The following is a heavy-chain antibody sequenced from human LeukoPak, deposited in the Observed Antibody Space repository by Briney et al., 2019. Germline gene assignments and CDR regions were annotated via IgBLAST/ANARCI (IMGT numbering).Heavy chain of an antibody. V-gene: IGHV3-15*05. D-gene: IGHD6-13*01. Sequence: GGSLRLSCAASGFTFSNAWMSWVRQAPGKGLEWVGRIKSKTDGGTTDYAAPVKGRFTISRDNAKNTLYLQMNSLRAEDTAVYYCARVSPGIAAAGPFDYWGQGTLVTVSS. CDR1: GFTFSNAW. J-gene: IGHJ4*02. CDR2: IKSKTDGGTT. CDR3: ARVSPGIAAAGPFDY.